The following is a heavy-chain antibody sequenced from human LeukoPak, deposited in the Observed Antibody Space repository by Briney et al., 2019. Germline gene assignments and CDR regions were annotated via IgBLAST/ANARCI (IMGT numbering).Heavy chain of an antibody. J-gene: IGHJ4*02. CDR1: GYSFTSYW. CDR3: ATARASLTSFDY. Sequence: GESLKISCKGSGYSFTSYWISWVRQMPGKGLEWMGRIDPSDSYTNYSPSFQGHVTISADKSISTAYLQWSSLKASDTAMHYCATARASLTSFDYWGQGTLVTVSS. CDR2: IDPSDSYT. D-gene: IGHD3-16*01. V-gene: IGHV5-10-1*01.